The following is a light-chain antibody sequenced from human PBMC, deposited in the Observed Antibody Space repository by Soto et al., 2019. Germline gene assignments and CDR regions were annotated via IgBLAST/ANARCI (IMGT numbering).Light chain of an antibody. J-gene: IGKJ5*01. V-gene: IGKV3-20*01. CDR3: QQYGSSPLIT. CDR1: QSVSSNY. Sequence: EIVLTQPPGTLSLSPGERATFSCRASQSVSSNYLAWYQQKPGQAPRLLIYGASSRATGIPDRFSGSGSGTDFTLTISRLEPEDFAVYYCQQYGSSPLITFGQGTRLEI. CDR2: GAS.